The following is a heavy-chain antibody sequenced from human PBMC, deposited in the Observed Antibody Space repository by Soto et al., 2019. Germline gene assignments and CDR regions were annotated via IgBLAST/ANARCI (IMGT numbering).Heavy chain of an antibody. J-gene: IGHJ4*02. Sequence: PSETLSLTCTVSGYSITGSYWSWIRQPPGKTLEGMGYIYHRGTTTYNPPLKSRVSITVDKSKNQFFPRLTSFIAADTAVYYCWRDMPYAAGSLAGCDYWGQGILVTDSS. CDR2: IYHRGTT. D-gene: IGHD1-26*01. CDR3: WRDMPYAAGSLAGCDY. CDR1: GYSITGSY. V-gene: IGHV4-59*12.